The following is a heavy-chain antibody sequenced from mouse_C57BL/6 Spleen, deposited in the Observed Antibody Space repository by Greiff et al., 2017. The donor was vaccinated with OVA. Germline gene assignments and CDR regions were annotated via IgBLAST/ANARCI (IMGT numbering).Heavy chain of an antibody. V-gene: IGHV5-15*01. CDR1: GFTFSDYG. D-gene: IGHD2-4*01. CDR2: ISNLAYSI. CDR3: ASSYDYEGFAY. Sequence: EVKLQESGGGLVQPGGSLKLSCAASGFTFSDYGMAWVRQAPRTGPEWVAFISNLAYSIYYADTVTGRFTISRENAKNTLYLEMSSLRSEDTAMYYCASSYDYEGFAYWGQGTLVTVSA. J-gene: IGHJ3*01.